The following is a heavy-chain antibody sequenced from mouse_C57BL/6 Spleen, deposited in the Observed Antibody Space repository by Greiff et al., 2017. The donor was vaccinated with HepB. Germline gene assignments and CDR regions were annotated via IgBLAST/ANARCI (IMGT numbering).Heavy chain of an antibody. J-gene: IGHJ4*01. CDR2: IDPEDGET. CDR3: ARPYYGSSYGYYYAMDY. D-gene: IGHD1-1*01. V-gene: IGHV14-2*01. CDR1: GFNIKDYY. Sequence: VQLKESGAELVKPGASVKLSCTASGFNIKDYYMHWVKQRTEQGLEWIGRIDPEDGETKYAPKFQGKATITADTSSNTAYLQLSSLTSEDTAVYYCARPYYGSSYGYYYAMDYWGQGTSVTVSS.